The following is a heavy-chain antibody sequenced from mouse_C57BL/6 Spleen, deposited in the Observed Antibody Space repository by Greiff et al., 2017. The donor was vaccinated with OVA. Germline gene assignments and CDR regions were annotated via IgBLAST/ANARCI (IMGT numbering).Heavy chain of an antibody. D-gene: IGHD1-1*01. J-gene: IGHJ4*01. V-gene: IGHV1-69*01. Sequence: QVQLQQPGAELVMPGASVKLSCKASGYTFTSYWMHWVKQRPGQGLEWIGEIDPSDSYTNYNQKFKGKSTLTVDKSSSTAYMQLSSLTSEDSAVYYCARRVCAHGSSYVYAMDYWGQGTSVTVSS. CDR1: GYTFTSYW. CDR3: ARRVCAHGSSYVYAMDY. CDR2: IDPSDSYT.